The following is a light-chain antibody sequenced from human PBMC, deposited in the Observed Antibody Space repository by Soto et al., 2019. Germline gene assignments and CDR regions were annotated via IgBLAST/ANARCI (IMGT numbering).Light chain of an antibody. V-gene: IGLV1-44*01. CDR3: AAWDSSLKAHLL. Sequence: QSVLTQPPSASGTPGQRVTISCSGSSSNIGSNPVNWYQQLPGTAPKLLIYSNNQRPSGVPDRFSGSKSGTSATLAISALQSEDEADYYCAAWDSSLKAHLLFGGGTKLTVL. CDR1: SSNIGSNP. J-gene: IGLJ2*01. CDR2: SNN.